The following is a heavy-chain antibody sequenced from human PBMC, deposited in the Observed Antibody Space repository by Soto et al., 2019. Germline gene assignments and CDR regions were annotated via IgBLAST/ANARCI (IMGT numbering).Heavy chain of an antibody. D-gene: IGHD2-2*02. J-gene: IGHJ5*02. CDR3: ARGPLGYCSSTSCYKYNWFDP. CDR1: GGSFSGYY. Sequence: SETLSLTCAVYGGSFSGYYWSWIRQPPGKGLEWIGEINHSGSTNYNPSLKSRVTISVDTSKNQFSLKLSSVTAADTAVYYCARGPLGYCSSTSCYKYNWFDPWGQGTLVTVSS. V-gene: IGHV4-34*01. CDR2: INHSGST.